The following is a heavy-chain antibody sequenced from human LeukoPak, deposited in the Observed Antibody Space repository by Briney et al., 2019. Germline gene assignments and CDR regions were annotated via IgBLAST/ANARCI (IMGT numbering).Heavy chain of an antibody. CDR1: GGSISSGGYS. Sequence: SETLSLTCAVSGGSISSGGYSWSWLRQPPGKGLEGIGYIYHSGSTYYNPSLKSRVTISVDRSKNQFSLKLSSVTAADTAVYYCARGITMVRGAEHFDYWGQGTLVTVSS. CDR2: IYHSGST. J-gene: IGHJ4*02. D-gene: IGHD3-10*01. V-gene: IGHV4-30-2*01. CDR3: ARGITMVRGAEHFDY.